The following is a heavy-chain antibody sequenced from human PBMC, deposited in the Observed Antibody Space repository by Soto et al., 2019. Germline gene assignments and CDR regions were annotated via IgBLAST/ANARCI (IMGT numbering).Heavy chain of an antibody. CDR3: TTDPGDRTFATEYNWFDP. Sequence: PGGSMRLSCAVSGFTFGDYAVSWVRQAPGKGLEWVTSISGSGARTYYADSVKGRITTSRDNPKNTLFLQVSSLRDEDTAVYYCTTDPGDRTFATEYNWFDPWGQGTLVTVSS. V-gene: IGHV3-23*01. J-gene: IGHJ5*02. CDR1: GFTFGDYA. CDR2: ISGSGART. D-gene: IGHD3-10*01.